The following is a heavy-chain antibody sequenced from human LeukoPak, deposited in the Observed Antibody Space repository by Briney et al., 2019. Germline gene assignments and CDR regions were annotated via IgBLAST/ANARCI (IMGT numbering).Heavy chain of an antibody. V-gene: IGHV4-30-2*01. J-gene: IGHJ4*02. CDR2: IYHSGSA. CDR1: GGSISSGGFS. CDR3: ARTAYDSSGYYPD. Sequence: SETLSLTCAVSGGSISSGGFSWSWIRQPPGKGLEWIGYIYHSGSAYYNPSLESRVALSVDRSKNEYFLKVKSVTAADTAVYYCARTAYDSSGYYPDWGQGTPVIVSS. D-gene: IGHD3-22*01.